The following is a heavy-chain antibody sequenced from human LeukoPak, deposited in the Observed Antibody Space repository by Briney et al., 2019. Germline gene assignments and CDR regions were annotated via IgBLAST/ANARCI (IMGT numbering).Heavy chain of an antibody. CDR2: VASSGNT. J-gene: IGHJ4*02. Sequence: SETLSLTCSVSGDSISYFYWSWIRQAAGKGLEWIGRVASSGNTDYNASLKSRVTMSVDTSKNQLSLKVISVTAADTAVYYCARDSPGRTDYWGQGTLVTVSS. CDR3: ARDSPGRTDY. V-gene: IGHV4-4*07. CDR1: GDSISYFY.